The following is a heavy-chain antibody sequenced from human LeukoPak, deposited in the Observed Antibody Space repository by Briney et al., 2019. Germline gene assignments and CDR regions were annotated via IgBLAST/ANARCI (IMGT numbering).Heavy chain of an antibody. V-gene: IGHV3-7*01. J-gene: IGHJ4*02. CDR3: ARDLLYYYDSSGYSGY. Sequence: GGSLRLSCAASGFTFSSYWMSWVRQAPGKGLEWVANIKQDGSEKYYVDSVKGRFTISRDNAKNSLYLQMNSLRAEDTAVYYCARDLLYYYDSSGYSGYWGQGTLVTVSS. CDR1: GFTFSSYW. CDR2: IKQDGSEK. D-gene: IGHD3-22*01.